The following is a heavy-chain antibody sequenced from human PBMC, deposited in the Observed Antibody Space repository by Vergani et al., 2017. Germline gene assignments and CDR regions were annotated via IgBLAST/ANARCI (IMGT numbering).Heavy chain of an antibody. Sequence: QVQLVESGGGVVQPGGSLRLSCAASGFNFMSYGMHWVRQAPGKGLEWLAFIRYDRSYQYYGDSVTGRFTISRENSNNSLYLQLNSLKPEGTAIYYCAKDRAVGASAVYLDSWDQGTLVTVSS. CDR2: IRYDRSYQ. J-gene: IGHJ4*02. CDR3: AKDRAVGASAVYLDS. D-gene: IGHD1-26*01. CDR1: GFNFMSYG. V-gene: IGHV3-30*02.